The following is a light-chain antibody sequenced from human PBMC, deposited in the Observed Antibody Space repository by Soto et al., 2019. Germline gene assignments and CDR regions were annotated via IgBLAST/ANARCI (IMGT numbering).Light chain of an antibody. Sequence: QXVVTQPXXVSXXXXXXVTXXXTGSSSNIGAGYDVHWYQQLPGTAPKLLISGNSNRPSGVPDRFSGSKSGTSASLAITGLQAEDEADYYCQSYDSSLSGWVFGGGTKVTVL. J-gene: IGLJ3*02. CDR3: QSYDSSLSGWV. CDR2: GNS. V-gene: IGLV1-40*01. CDR1: SSNIGAGYD.